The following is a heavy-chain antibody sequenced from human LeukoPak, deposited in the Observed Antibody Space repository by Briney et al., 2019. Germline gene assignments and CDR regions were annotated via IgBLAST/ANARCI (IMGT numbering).Heavy chain of an antibody. D-gene: IGHD3-9*01. V-gene: IGHV3-20*04. CDR1: GFTFDDYG. CDR2: INWNGGST. CDR3: ARGVRYFDWLLAFDY. J-gene: IGHJ4*02. Sequence: SGGSLRLSCAASGFTFDDYGMSWVRQAPGKGLEWVSGINWNGGSTGYADSVKGRFTISRDNAKNSLYLQMNSLRAEDTALYYCARGVRYFDWLLAFDYWGQGTLVTVSS.